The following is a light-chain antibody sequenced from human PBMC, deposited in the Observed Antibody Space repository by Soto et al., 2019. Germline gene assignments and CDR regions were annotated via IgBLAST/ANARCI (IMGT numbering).Light chain of an antibody. J-gene: IGKJ5*01. Sequence: EIVLTQSPATLSLSPGERATVSCRASQSVSIYLAWYQQKPGQAPRLLIYDASNRATVIPARFSGSGSGADFTLTISSLEPEDFAVYYCQHSISWPPTFGQGTRLEIK. CDR2: DAS. V-gene: IGKV3-11*01. CDR3: QHSISWPPT. CDR1: QSVSIY.